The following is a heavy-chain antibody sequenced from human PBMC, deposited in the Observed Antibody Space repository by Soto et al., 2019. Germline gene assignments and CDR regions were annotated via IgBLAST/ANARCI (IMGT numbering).Heavy chain of an antibody. CDR1: GGTFSSYA. CDR3: ARPHSEYCTSTSCAGKDFDY. V-gene: IGHV1-69*13. D-gene: IGHD2-2*01. Sequence: SVKVSCKASGGTFSSYAISWVRQAPGQGLEWMGGIIPIFGTANYAQKFQGRVTITADESTSTAYLELSSLRSEDTAVYYCARPHSEYCTSTSCAGKDFDYWGQGALVTVSS. J-gene: IGHJ4*02. CDR2: IIPIFGTA.